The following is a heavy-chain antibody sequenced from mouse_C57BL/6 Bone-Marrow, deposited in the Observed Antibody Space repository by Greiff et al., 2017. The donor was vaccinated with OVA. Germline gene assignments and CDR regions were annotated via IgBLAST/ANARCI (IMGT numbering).Heavy chain of an antibody. CDR2: ISYSGST. V-gene: IGHV3-8*01. CDR3: ARYGGVEYYFDY. Sequence: DVQLQESGPGLAKPSQTLSLTCSVTGYSITSDYWNWIRKFPGHKLEYMGYISYSGSTYYNPSLNSRISITRDTSKNQSYLQLSSVTTEDTATYDCARYGGVEYYFDYWGQGTTLTVSS. J-gene: IGHJ2*01. CDR1: GYSITSDY.